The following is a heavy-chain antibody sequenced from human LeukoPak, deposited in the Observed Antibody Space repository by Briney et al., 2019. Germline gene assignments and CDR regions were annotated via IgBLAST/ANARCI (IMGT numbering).Heavy chain of an antibody. Sequence: PGGSLRLSCAASGFTFSNAWMSWVRQAPGKGLEWVGRIKSKTDGGTIDYAAPVKGRFTISRDDSKNTLYLQMSSLRAEDTALYYCVKDLLGYCSSTSCYATGPFDYWGQGTLVTVSS. D-gene: IGHD2-2*01. J-gene: IGHJ4*02. CDR2: IKSKTDGGTI. CDR3: VKDLLGYCSSTSCYATGPFDY. V-gene: IGHV3-15*05. CDR1: GFTFSNAW.